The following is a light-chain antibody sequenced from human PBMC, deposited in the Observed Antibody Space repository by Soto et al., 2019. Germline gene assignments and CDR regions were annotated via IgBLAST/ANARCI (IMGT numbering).Light chain of an antibody. V-gene: IGLV2-14*01. CDR2: EVT. CDR1: SSGVGGYDF. J-gene: IGLJ1*01. Sequence: QSALTQPASVSGSPGQSITISCTGTSSGVGGYDFVSWYRQYPGQAPKILIYEVTHRPSGVPDRFSGSKSGNTASLTISGLQADDEADYYCSSYTITSSPVFGPGTKLTVL. CDR3: SSYTITSSPV.